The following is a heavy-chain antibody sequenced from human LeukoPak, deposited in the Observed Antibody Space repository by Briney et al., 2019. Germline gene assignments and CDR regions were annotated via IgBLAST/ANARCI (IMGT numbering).Heavy chain of an antibody. D-gene: IGHD3-22*01. CDR2: ISPSSGST. CDR1: GYDFASYY. V-gene: IGHV1-46*01. Sequence: ASVKVSCKASGYDFASYYMHWLRQAPGQGLEWMAIISPSSGSTSFAQKFQGRLSMTRDTSTSTVYMELRSLRSEDTAVYYCARGSSTAVVILDPYYFDSWGQGTLVTVSS. CDR3: ARGSSTAVVILDPYYFDS. J-gene: IGHJ4*02.